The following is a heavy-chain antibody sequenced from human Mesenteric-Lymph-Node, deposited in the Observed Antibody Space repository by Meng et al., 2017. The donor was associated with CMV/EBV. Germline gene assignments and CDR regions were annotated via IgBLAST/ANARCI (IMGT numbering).Heavy chain of an antibody. CDR3: ARHQRWLKSEGGFNY. Sequence: VEVQKGGAGPLKPSETLSLTCAVYGGSFSGYYWGWIRQPPGKGLEWIGEINHSGSTNYNPSLKSRVTISVDTSKNQFSLKLSSVTAADTAVYYCARHQRWLKSEGGFNYWGQGTLVTVSS. CDR1: GGSFSGYY. J-gene: IGHJ4*02. CDR2: INHSGST. D-gene: IGHD4-23*01. V-gene: IGHV4-34*01.